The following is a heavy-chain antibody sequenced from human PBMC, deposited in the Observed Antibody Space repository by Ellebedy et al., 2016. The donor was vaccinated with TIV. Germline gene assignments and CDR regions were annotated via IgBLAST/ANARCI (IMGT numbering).Heavy chain of an antibody. CDR3: AKAGGYCPSGVCHPPGDDFYYYYMDV. V-gene: IGHV3-21*06. Sequence: GGSLRLSXEASGFTFSRYSMIWFRQAPGKGLEWVSSISATSRFVYYAQSVRGRFTVSRDNAKSSLVLQMNSLRGDDTAVYYCAKAGGYCPSGVCHPPGDDFYYYYMDVWGKGTTVTVSS. CDR1: GFTFSRYS. CDR2: ISATSRFV. J-gene: IGHJ6*03. D-gene: IGHD2-8*01.